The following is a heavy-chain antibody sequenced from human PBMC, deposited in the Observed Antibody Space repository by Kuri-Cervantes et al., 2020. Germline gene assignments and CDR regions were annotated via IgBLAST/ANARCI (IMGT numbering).Heavy chain of an antibody. CDR2: INPSGGST. D-gene: IGHD3-9*01. Sequence: ASVKVSCKASGYTFTSYYMHWVRQAPGQGLEWMGIINPSGGSTSYAQKFQGRVTMTRDTSTSTVYMELSSLRSEDTAVYYCAYYDILTGSDSYYYYYGMDVWGQGTTVTVSS. V-gene: IGHV1-46*01. CDR1: GYTFTSYY. J-gene: IGHJ6*02. CDR3: AYYDILTGSDSYYYYYGMDV.